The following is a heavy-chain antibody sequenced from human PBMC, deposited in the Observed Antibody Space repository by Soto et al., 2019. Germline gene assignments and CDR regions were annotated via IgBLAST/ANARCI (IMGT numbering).Heavy chain of an antibody. J-gene: IGHJ4*02. CDR3: TTAARITMIVVVITPPYYFDY. CDR1: GFTFSNAW. D-gene: IGHD3-22*01. V-gene: IGHV3-15*01. CDR2: IKSKTDGGTT. Sequence: PGGSLRLSCAASGFTFSNAWMSWVRQAPGKGLEWVGRIKSKTDGGTTDYAAPVKGRFTISRDDSKNTLYLQMNSLKTEDTAVYYCTTAARITMIVVVITPPYYFDYWGQGTLVTVSS.